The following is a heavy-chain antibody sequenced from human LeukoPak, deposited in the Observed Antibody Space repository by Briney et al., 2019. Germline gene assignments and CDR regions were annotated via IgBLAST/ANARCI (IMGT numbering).Heavy chain of an antibody. CDR3: ARGRRILGGPENAGDFFDF. Sequence: VASVKVSCKASGYTLTDYYLRWVRQAPGQGLKWMGWINPNSGATHYAQSFQARVTMTRDTSIASSYMELTGLESDDTAVYYCARGRRILGGPENAGDFFDFWGQGSLVTVSS. V-gene: IGHV1-2*02. CDR2: INPNSGAT. J-gene: IGHJ4*01. CDR1: GYTLTDYY. D-gene: IGHD3-16*01.